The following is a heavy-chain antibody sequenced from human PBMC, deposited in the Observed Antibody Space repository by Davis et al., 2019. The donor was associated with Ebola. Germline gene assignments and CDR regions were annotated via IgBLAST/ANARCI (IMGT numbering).Heavy chain of an antibody. CDR3: AKSGLSFGVVKYHYGMDV. CDR1: GFIFSTYS. V-gene: IGHV3-30*18. CDR2: ISYDGSNK. J-gene: IGHJ6*04. Sequence: GESLKISCAASGFIFSTYSMNWVRQAPGKGLEWVAVISYDGSNKYYADSVKGRFTISRDNSKKTLYLQMNSLRAEDTAVYYCAKSGLSFGVVKYHYGMDVWGKGTTVTVSS. D-gene: IGHD3-3*01.